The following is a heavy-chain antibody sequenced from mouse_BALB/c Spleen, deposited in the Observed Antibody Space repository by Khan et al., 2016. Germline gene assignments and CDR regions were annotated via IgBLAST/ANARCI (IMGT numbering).Heavy chain of an antibody. CDR2: ISSGGSA. V-gene: IGHV5-6-5*01. CDR1: GFTFSTYA. J-gene: IGHJ2*01. CDR3: ASKVYYFDY. Sequence: EVALVESGGGLVKPGGSLKLSCAASGFTFSTYALSWVRQTPEKRLEWVASISSGGSAFYPSILKARFTISRDNAMNILYLQMSSLRSEDRGMYYCASKVYYFDYWGQGTTLTVSS.